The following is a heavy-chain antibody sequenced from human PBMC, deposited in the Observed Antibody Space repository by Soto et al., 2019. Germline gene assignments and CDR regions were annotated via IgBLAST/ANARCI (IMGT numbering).Heavy chain of an antibody. CDR1: GGTFSSYA. CDR3: AREAVTRVRGVILKTYYFAY. J-gene: IGHJ4*02. D-gene: IGHD3-10*01. CDR2: ILPIFGTA. Sequence: QVQLVQSGAEVKKPGSSVKVSCKASGGTFSSYAISWVRQAPGQWLEWMGGILPIFGTANYAQKFQGRVTITADDSTSTAYIELSSLISEDTAVYYCAREAVTRVRGVILKTYYFAYCGQGTLVTVSS. V-gene: IGHV1-69*01.